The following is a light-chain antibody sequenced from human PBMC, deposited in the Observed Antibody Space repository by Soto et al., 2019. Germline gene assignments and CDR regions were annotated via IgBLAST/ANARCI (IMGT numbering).Light chain of an antibody. CDR3: QQLESYPST. CDR1: QGISNS. J-gene: IGKJ4*01. CDR2: AAS. Sequence: EIVLTHSPATLSLSPGETATLSCRASQGISNSLARNQQIPGQAPSLLIYAASNRATGIPARFSGSGSGTDFTLTISSLQPEDFATYYCQQLESYPSTFGGGTKVDIK. V-gene: IGKV3-11*01.